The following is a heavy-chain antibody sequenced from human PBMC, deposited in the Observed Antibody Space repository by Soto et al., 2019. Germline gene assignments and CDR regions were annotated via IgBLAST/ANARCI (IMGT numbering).Heavy chain of an antibody. CDR2: ISDGGTSK. D-gene: IGHD1-7*01. V-gene: IGHV3-23*01. J-gene: IGHJ3*01. CDR1: GFTFSNYA. Sequence: PGGSLRLSCAASGFTFSNYAMSWVRQAPGKGLEWVSGISDGGTSKNYPASVKGRFTISRDNSKNTLYLQMSSLRADDTAMYYCGAKNWNYYGLFHFWGQGTLVTGS. CDR3: GAKNWNYYGLFHF.